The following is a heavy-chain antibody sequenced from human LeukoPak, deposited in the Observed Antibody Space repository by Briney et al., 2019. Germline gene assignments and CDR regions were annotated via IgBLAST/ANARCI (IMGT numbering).Heavy chain of an antibody. CDR1: GYAFTSYD. V-gene: IGHV1-2*06. CDR2: INPNSGDT. Sequence: ASVKVSCKASGYAFTSYDINWVRQATGQGLEWMGRINPNSGDTNYAQKFQGRVTMTRDTSITTAYMELSGLRSDDTAVYYCAKSQKGYFDYWGQGTLVTVSS. CDR3: AKSQKGYFDY. J-gene: IGHJ4*02.